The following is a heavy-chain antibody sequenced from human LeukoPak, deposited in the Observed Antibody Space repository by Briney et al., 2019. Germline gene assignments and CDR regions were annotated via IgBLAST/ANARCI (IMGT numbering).Heavy chain of an antibody. CDR2: NYYSGST. CDR3: ARGAYYYDSSGYLGDY. CDR1: GGSISSSSYY. D-gene: IGHD3-22*01. J-gene: IGHJ4*02. V-gene: IGHV4-39*07. Sequence: SQTLSLTCIVSGGSISSSSYYWGWIRQPPGKGLEWIGSNYYSGSTYYNPSLKSRVTISVDTSKNQFSLKLSSVTAADTAVYYCARGAYYYDSSGYLGDYWGQGTLVTVSS.